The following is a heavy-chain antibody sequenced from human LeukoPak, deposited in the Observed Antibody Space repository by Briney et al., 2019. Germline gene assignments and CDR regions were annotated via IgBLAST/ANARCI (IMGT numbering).Heavy chain of an antibody. CDR1: GFAVGSKY. V-gene: IGHV3-66*01. Sequence: GGSLRLSCAASGFAVGSKYMSWVRQAPGKGLEWVSVIYTGGSTHYPDSVKGRFTISRDDSKNTVSLQMNSLRAEDTAVYYCARDSGGPPGDYGDYWGQGTLVTVSS. D-gene: IGHD4-17*01. J-gene: IGHJ4*02. CDR2: IYTGGST. CDR3: ARDSGGPPGDYGDY.